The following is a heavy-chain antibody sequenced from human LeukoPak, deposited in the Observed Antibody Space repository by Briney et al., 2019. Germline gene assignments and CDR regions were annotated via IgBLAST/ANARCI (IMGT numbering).Heavy chain of an antibody. CDR1: GYTFTSYG. V-gene: IGHV1-18*01. CDR3: ARDTGVRYYDILTGYPAFDI. J-gene: IGHJ3*02. D-gene: IGHD3-9*01. Sequence: ASVKVSCKASGYTFTSYGISWVRQAPGQGLEWMGWISAYNGNTNYAQKLQGRVTMTTDTSTSTAYMELRSLRSDDTAVYYCARDTGVRYYDILTGYPAFDIWGQGTMVTVSS. CDR2: ISAYNGNT.